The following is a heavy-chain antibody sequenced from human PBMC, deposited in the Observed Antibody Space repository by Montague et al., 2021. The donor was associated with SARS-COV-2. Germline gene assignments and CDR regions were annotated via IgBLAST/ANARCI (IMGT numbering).Heavy chain of an antibody. V-gene: IGHV6-1*01. J-gene: IGHJ4*02. CDR3: ARTSASSDY. CDR2: TYFRSKWYN. CDR1: GDSVSSNRLA. Sequence: CAISGDSVSSNRLARNSNRHSPSIRLQRLGGTYFRSKWYNDYAVSVKSRITINPDTSKNQISLQLNSVTPEDTAVYYCARTSASSDYWGQGTLVTVSS. D-gene: IGHD1-26*01.